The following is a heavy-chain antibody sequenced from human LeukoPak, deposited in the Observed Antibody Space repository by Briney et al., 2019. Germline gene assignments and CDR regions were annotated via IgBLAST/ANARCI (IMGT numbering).Heavy chain of an antibody. J-gene: IGHJ4*02. D-gene: IGHD6-19*01. CDR3: ARVGTSDWYNDY. Sequence: GGSLRLSCVASGFNFNYYAMHWVRQAPGKGLEYISALNSNGGSTYYANSVKGRFTISRDNSKNTLYLQMGSLRPEDMAVYYCARVGTSDWYNDYWGQGTLVTVSS. CDR2: LNSNGGST. V-gene: IGHV3-64*01. CDR1: GFNFNYYA.